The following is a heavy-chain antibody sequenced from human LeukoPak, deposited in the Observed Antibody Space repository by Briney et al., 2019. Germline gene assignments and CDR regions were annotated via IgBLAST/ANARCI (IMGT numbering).Heavy chain of an antibody. V-gene: IGHV1-46*01. CDR2: INPSGGST. Sequence: ASVKVSCKASGYTFTSYYMHWVRQAPGQGLEWMGIINPSGGSTSYAQKFQGRVTMTRDTSTSTVYMELSSLRSEDTAVYYCARDGITIFGVVSGAMDVWGKGTTVTVSS. CDR1: GYTFTSYY. D-gene: IGHD3-3*01. CDR3: ARDGITIFGVVSGAMDV. J-gene: IGHJ6*03.